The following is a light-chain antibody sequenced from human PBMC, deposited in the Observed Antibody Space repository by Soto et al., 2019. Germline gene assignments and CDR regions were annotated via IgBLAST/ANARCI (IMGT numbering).Light chain of an antibody. V-gene: IGLV2-14*03. Sequence: QSALTQPASVSGSPGQSITISCTGTSSDVGAYNYVSWYQQHPGKVPKLMIYDVSDRPSGVSNRFSGSKSGNTASLTISGLQAEDEDDYYCSSFTRSNSHVFGTGTKLTVL. CDR3: SSFTRSNSHV. J-gene: IGLJ1*01. CDR2: DVS. CDR1: SSDVGAYNY.